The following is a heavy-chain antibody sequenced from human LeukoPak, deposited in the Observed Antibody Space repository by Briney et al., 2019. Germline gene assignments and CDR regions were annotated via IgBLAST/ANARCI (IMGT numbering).Heavy chain of an antibody. CDR3: ARGDPYDFWSGYLGY. D-gene: IGHD3-3*01. V-gene: IGHV4-59*01. CDR2: IYYTGST. J-gene: IGHJ4*02. CDR1: GGSISSYY. Sequence: PSETLSLTCTVSGGSISSYYWSWIRQPPGKGLEWIGYIYYTGSTNYNPSLKSRVTISVDTSKNQFSLKLSSVTAADTAVYYCARGDPYDFWSGYLGYWGQGTLVTVSS.